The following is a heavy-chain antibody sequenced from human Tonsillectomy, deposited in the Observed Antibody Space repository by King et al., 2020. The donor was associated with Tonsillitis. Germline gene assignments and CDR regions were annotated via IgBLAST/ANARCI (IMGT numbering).Heavy chain of an antibody. CDR1: GFTFSSYG. CDR2: ISYDGSNK. J-gene: IGHJ4*02. CDR3: AKMNDWNDERGYFDD. D-gene: IGHD1-1*01. V-gene: IGHV3-30*18. Sequence: VQLVESGGGVVQPGRSLRLSCAASGFTFSSYGMHWVRQAPGKGLEWVAVISYDGSNKYYADSVKGRFTISRDNSKNTLYLQMNSLRAEDTAVYYCAKMNDWNDERGYFDDWGQGTLVTVSS.